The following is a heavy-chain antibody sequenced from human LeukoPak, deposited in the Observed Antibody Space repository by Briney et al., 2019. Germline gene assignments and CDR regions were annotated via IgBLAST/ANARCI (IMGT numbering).Heavy chain of an antibody. Sequence: GGSLRLSCAASGFTFDDYAMHWVRHAPGKGLEWVSGISWNSGSIGYADSVKGRFTISRDNAKNSLYPQMNSLRAEDIALYYCAKGYYYDSSGPFDYWGQGTLVTVSS. D-gene: IGHD3-22*01. CDR3: AKGYYYDSSGPFDY. CDR1: GFTFDDYA. CDR2: ISWNSGSI. V-gene: IGHV3-9*03. J-gene: IGHJ4*02.